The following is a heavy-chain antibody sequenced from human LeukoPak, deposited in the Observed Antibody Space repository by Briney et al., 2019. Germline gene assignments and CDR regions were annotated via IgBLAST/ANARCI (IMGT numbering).Heavy chain of an antibody. Sequence: GGSLRLSCEVSGFTFSTEAMTWVRQAPGKGLEWVSSISDSSRTTYYADSVQGRFTISKDNSRNTVYLQMNSLRVEDTAFYYCAKKLGFIPQFDYWSQGTLVAVSS. CDR1: GFTFSTEA. D-gene: IGHD6-13*01. J-gene: IGHJ4*02. V-gene: IGHV3-23*01. CDR3: AKKLGFIPQFDY. CDR2: ISDSSRTT.